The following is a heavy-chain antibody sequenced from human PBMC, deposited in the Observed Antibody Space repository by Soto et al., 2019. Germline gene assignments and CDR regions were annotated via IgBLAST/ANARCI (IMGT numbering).Heavy chain of an antibody. J-gene: IGHJ4*02. CDR3: ARRYGGNFDY. CDR1: GGSISSYY. CDR2: IYYSGST. D-gene: IGHD1-26*01. Sequence: SETLSLTCTVSGGSISSYYWSWIRQPPGKGLEWIGYIYYSGSTSYNPSLKSRVTISVDTSKNQFSLKLSSVTAADTAVYYCARRYGGNFDYWGQGTLVTVSS. V-gene: IGHV4-59*01.